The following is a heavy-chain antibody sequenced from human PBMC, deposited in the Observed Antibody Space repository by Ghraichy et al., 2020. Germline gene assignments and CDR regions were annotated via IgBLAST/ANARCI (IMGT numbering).Heavy chain of an antibody. CDR1: GGTFSSYA. Sequence: SVKVSCKASGGTFSSYAISWVRQAPGQGLEWMGGIIPIFGTANYAQKFQGRVTITADESTSTAYMELSSLRSEDTAVYYCARDRQIYSSSHHYYYMDVWGKGTTVTVSS. CDR2: IIPIFGTA. J-gene: IGHJ6*03. CDR3: ARDRQIYSSSHHYYYMDV. D-gene: IGHD6-13*01. V-gene: IGHV1-69*13.